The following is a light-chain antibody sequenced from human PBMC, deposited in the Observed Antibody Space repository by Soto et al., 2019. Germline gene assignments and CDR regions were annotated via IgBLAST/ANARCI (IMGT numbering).Light chain of an antibody. J-gene: IGKJ1*01. Sequence: DTQMTQSPSTLSASVGDRVTITCRASQSLNIWLAWYQQKPGRAPKLLIYQASTLASGVPSRFSGSGSGSEFTLTISSLQPDDLATYYCQQYNDYWTFGQGTKVDNK. CDR2: QAS. CDR3: QQYNDYWT. CDR1: QSLNIW. V-gene: IGKV1-5*03.